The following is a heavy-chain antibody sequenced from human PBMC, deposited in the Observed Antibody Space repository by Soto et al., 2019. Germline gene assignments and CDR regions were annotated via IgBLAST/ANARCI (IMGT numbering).Heavy chain of an antibody. CDR1: GRSFSGYY. CDR3: ARLYFGVVRISYYGMDV. Sequence: SETLSLTCAVYGRSFSGYYWSWIRQPPGKGLEWIGEINHSGSTNYNPSLKSRVTISVDTSKNQFSLKLSSVTAADTAVYYCARLYFGVVRISYYGMDVWGQGTTVTVSS. CDR2: INHSGST. V-gene: IGHV4-34*01. D-gene: IGHD3-3*01. J-gene: IGHJ6*02.